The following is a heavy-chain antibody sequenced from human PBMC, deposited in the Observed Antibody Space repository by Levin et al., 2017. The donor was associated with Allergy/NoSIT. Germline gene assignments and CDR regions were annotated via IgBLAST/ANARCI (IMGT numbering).Heavy chain of an antibody. Sequence: PGGSLRLSCAASGFTFTDYYMTWIRQAPGKGLEWVAYILSSGRTVYYADSVKGRFTISRDNAKSSLYLEMNSLRAEDTAVYYCARAHQYMAATDLYYFYGMDVWGQGTTVTVSS. CDR2: ILSSGRTV. V-gene: IGHV3-11*01. D-gene: IGHD6-13*01. CDR3: ARAHQYMAATDLYYFYGMDV. CDR1: GFTFTDYY. J-gene: IGHJ6*02.